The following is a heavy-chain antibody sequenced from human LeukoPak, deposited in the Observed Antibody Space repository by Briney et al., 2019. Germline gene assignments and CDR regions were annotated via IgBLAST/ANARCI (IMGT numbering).Heavy chain of an antibody. J-gene: IGHJ3*02. V-gene: IGHV3-21*01. D-gene: IGHD3-10*01. CDR2: ISYSISYK. CDR1: GFTFSSYS. CDR3: ARPLQGVIGFYYWSASDI. Sequence: PGGSLRLSCAASGFTFSSYSMNWDRLAQGKGLEWVSSISYSISYKHSADSVKGRFTISRDNAKNSLYLQMNSLSAEDTAVYYCARPLQGVIGFYYWSASDIWGQGTMVTVSS.